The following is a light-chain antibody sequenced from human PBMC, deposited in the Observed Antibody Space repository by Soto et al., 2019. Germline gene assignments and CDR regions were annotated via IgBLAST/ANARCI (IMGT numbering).Light chain of an antibody. CDR3: QQYNNWPRT. CDR1: QSVRSN. CDR2: DAS. V-gene: IGKV3-15*01. Sequence: EIAMTQSPVTLSVSPGETATLSCRASQSVRSNLAWYQQKPGQAPRLLMYDASTRATGIPARFSGSGSGTEFTLTISSLQSEDFAVYYCQQYNNWPRTFGQGTKVDIK. J-gene: IGKJ1*01.